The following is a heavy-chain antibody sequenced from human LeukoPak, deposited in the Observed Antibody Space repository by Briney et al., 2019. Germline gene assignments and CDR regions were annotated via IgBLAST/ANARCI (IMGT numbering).Heavy chain of an antibody. D-gene: IGHD6-19*01. CDR2: IYYSGST. V-gene: IGHV4-59*08. CDR3: ARRGSSGWYYFDY. Sequence: SETLSLTCTVSGGSISSYYWSWIRQPPGKGLEWIGYIYYSGSTNYNPSLKSRVTISVDTSKNQFSLKLSSVTAADAAVYYCARRGSSGWYYFDYWGQGTLVTVSS. J-gene: IGHJ4*02. CDR1: GGSISSYY.